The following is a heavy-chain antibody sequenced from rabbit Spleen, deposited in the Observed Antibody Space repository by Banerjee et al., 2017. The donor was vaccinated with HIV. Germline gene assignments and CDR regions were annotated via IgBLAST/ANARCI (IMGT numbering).Heavy chain of an antibody. V-gene: IGHV1S40*01. CDR2: IKGGSSDTT. CDR1: GFGFSSSYY. CDR3: ARDSYDDYGDRDAFDP. J-gene: IGHJ2*01. Sequence: QSLEESGGGLVQPGGSLKLSCTASGFGFSSSYYMCWVRQAPGKGLEWIACIKGGSSDTTWYANWAKGRFTISKTSSTTVFLQMTSLTASDTATYFCARDSYDDYGDRDAFDPWGQGTLVTVS. D-gene: IGHD2-1*01.